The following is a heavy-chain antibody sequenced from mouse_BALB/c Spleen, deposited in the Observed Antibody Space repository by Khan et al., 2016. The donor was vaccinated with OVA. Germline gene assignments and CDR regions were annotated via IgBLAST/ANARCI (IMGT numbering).Heavy chain of an antibody. J-gene: IGHJ4*01. D-gene: IGHD2-14*01. CDR3: ARGYAMDY. CDR2: INSNGDST. V-gene: IGHV5-6-3*01. Sequence: VQLKESGGILVQPGGSLKLSCAASGFTFSRYGMSWVRQTPDKRLELVATINSNGDSTYYQDSVKGRFTISRDNAKNTLYLQMSSLKSEDTAMYYCARGYAMDYWGQGTSVTVSS. CDR1: GFTFSRYG.